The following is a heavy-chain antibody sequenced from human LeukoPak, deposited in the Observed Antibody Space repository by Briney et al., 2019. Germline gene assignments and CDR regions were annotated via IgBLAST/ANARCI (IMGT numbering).Heavy chain of an antibody. Sequence: PGGSLRLSCAASGFTFSSYAMSWVRQAPGKGLEWVSAISGSGGSTYYADSVKGRFTISRDNSKNTLYLQMNSLRAEDTAVYYCAKDPSYYYGPADWFDPWGQGTLVTVSS. V-gene: IGHV3-23*01. CDR2: ISGSGGST. CDR3: AKDPSYYYGPADWFDP. J-gene: IGHJ5*02. CDR1: GFTFSSYA. D-gene: IGHD3-10*01.